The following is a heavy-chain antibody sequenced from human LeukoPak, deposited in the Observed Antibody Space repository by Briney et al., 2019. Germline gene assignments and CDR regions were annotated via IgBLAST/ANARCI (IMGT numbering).Heavy chain of an antibody. D-gene: IGHD6-13*01. Sequence: SETLSLTCTVSGGSISSGGHYWSWIRQPPGKGLEWIGEINHSGSTNYNPSLKSRVTISVDTSKNQFSLKLSSVTAADTAVYYCVRGPTEISIAAADGYYFDYWGQGTLVTVSS. V-gene: IGHV4-39*07. J-gene: IGHJ4*02. CDR2: INHSGST. CDR1: GGSISSGGHY. CDR3: VRGPTEISIAAADGYYFDY.